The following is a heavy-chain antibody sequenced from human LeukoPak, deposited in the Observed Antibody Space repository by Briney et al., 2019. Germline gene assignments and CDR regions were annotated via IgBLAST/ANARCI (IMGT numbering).Heavy chain of an antibody. J-gene: IGHJ4*02. D-gene: IGHD2-2*01. CDR1: GFTFSSYW. Sequence: PGGPLRLSCAASGFTFSSYWMSWVRQAPGKGLEWVANIKKDGSEKNYVDSVKGRFTISRDNAKSSLYLQMNSLRVEDTAVYYCAREGRVVIVPATWGQGALVTVSS. CDR2: IKKDGSEK. V-gene: IGHV3-7*01. CDR3: AREGRVVIVPAT.